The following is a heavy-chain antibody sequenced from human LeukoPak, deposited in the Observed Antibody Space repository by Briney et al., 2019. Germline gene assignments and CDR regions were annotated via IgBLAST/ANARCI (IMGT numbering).Heavy chain of an antibody. V-gene: IGHV3-23*01. D-gene: IGHD6-13*01. CDR3: ARDTAAAGRGDNWFDP. CDR1: GFTFPSHT. CDR2: ISGSGGST. J-gene: IGHJ5*02. Sequence: GGSLRLSCAASGFTFPSHTMSWVRLAPGKGLEWVSAISGSGGSTYYADSVKGRFTISRDNSKNTLYLQMNSLRAEDTAVYYCARDTAAAGRGDNWFDPWGQGTLVTVSS.